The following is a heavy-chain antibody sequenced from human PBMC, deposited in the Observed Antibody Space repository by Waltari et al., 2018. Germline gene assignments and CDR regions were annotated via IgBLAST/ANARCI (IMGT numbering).Heavy chain of an antibody. CDR2: IKSKTDGGTT. V-gene: IGHV3-15*01. D-gene: IGHD4-4*01. CDR1: GFTFSNAW. J-gene: IGHJ6*02. CDR3: TTATPFYYYYGMDV. Sequence: EVQLVESGGGLVKPGGSLRLSCAASGFTFSNAWMSWVRQAPGKGLEWVGRIKSKTDGGTTDYAAPVKGRFTIARDDSKNTLYRQMNSLKTEDTAVYYCTTATPFYYYYGMDVWGQGTTVTVSS.